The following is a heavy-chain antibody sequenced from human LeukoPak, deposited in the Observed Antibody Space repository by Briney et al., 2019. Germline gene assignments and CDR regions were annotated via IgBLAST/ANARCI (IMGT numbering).Heavy chain of an antibody. V-gene: IGHV4-59*12. D-gene: IGHD3-10*02. Sequence: SETLSLTCSVSDDSITMYYWTWIRQPPGKGLEWIGYVDHTGSTNFNPSLNGRVSISRDTTKNLFSLRLRSVTAADTAVYYCARLVVGVRGVIITRRGTKRFDPWGQGTLVTVSS. CDR2: VDHTGST. CDR1: DDSITMYY. J-gene: IGHJ5*02. CDR3: ARLVVGVRGVIITRRGTKRFDP.